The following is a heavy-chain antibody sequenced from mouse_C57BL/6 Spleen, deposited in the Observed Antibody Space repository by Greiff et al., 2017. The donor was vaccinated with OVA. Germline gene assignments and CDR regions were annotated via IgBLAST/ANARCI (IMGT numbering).Heavy chain of an antibody. CDR1: GYTFTDYY. Sequence: EVQLQQSGPELVKPGASVKISCKASGYTFTDYYMNWVKQSHGKSLEWIGDINPNNGGTSYNQKCKGKATLTVDKSSSTAYMELRSLTSEDSAVYYCARRREYDAFDYWGQGTTLTVSS. V-gene: IGHV1-26*01. D-gene: IGHD2-3*01. CDR2: INPNNGGT. J-gene: IGHJ2*01. CDR3: ARRREYDAFDY.